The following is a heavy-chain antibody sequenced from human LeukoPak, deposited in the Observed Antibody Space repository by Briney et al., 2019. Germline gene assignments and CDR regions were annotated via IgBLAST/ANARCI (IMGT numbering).Heavy chain of an antibody. CDR2: INPNSGGT. V-gene: IGHV1-2*02. Sequence: ASVKVSCKASGYTFTSYDINWVRQAPGQGLEWMGWINPNSGGTNYAQKFQGRVTMTRDTSISTAYMELSRLRSDDTAVYYCARGPSKGMVRGVSLDYWGQGTLVTVSS. J-gene: IGHJ4*02. CDR1: GYTFTSYD. D-gene: IGHD3-10*01. CDR3: ARGPSKGMVRGVSLDY.